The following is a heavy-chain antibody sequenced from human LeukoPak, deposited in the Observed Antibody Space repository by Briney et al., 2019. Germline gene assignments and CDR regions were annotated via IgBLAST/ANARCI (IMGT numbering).Heavy chain of an antibody. V-gene: IGHV3-21*01. CDR1: GFTFSSYS. Sequence: GGSLRLSCAASGFTFSSYSMNWVRQAPGKGLEWGSSISSSSSYIYYADSVKGRFTISRDNAKNSLYLQMNSLRAEDTAVYYCAREDEYSSSPGPNDYWGQGTLVTVSS. J-gene: IGHJ4*02. CDR2: ISSSSSYI. CDR3: AREDEYSSSPGPNDY. D-gene: IGHD6-6*01.